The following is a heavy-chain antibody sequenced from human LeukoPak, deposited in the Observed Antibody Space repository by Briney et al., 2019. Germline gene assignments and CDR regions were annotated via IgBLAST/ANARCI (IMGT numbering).Heavy chain of an antibody. Sequence: GGSLRLSCAASGFTFRSYGMSWVSQAPGKGLEWVSTINNSGGRTYYADSVKGRFTISRDNSKNTLYLQMNSLTAEDTAIYYCAKGTLAVAALFDYWGQGSLVTVSS. CDR1: GFTFRSYG. CDR3: AKGTLAVAALFDY. CDR2: INNSGGRT. J-gene: IGHJ4*02. D-gene: IGHD6-19*01. V-gene: IGHV3-23*01.